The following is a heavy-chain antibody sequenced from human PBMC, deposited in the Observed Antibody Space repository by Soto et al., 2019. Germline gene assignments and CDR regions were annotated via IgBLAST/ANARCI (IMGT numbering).Heavy chain of an antibody. D-gene: IGHD6-19*01. V-gene: IGHV4-59*01. CDR1: GGYISGYD. J-gene: IGHJ5*02. CDR2: IYYSGST. Sequence: SVTMCLTCTVAGGYISGYDWSWIRQTTGKGLEWIGYIYYSGSTNYNPSLKSRVTISVDTSKNQFSLKLSSVTAADTAVYYCARIHSSGWYFNWFDPWGQGTLVTVSS. CDR3: ARIHSSGWYFNWFDP.